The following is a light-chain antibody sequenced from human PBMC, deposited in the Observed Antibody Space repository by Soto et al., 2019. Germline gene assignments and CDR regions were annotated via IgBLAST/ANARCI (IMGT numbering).Light chain of an antibody. CDR3: SSYTSRGTVV. J-gene: IGLJ7*01. Sequence: QSALTQPASVSGSPGQSITISCTGTSSDIGDYNFVSWFQQHPGKAPKLLIYEVYNRPSGVSNRFSGSKSGNTASLTISGLQAEDEAHYYCSSYTSRGTVVFGGGTQLTVL. V-gene: IGLV2-14*03. CDR1: SSDIGDYNF. CDR2: EVY.